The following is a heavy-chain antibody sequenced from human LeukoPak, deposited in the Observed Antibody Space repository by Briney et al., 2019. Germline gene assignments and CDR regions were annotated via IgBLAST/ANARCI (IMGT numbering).Heavy chain of an antibody. Sequence: ASVKVSCKASGYTFTTYAMNWVRQAPGQGLEWMGWINTNTGNPTYAQGFTGRFVFSLDTSVSTAYLQISSLKAEDTAVYYCARVVDYYDSSGPRGWDAFDIWGQGTMVTVSS. V-gene: IGHV7-4-1*02. D-gene: IGHD3-22*01. CDR3: ARVVDYYDSSGPRGWDAFDI. CDR2: INTNTGNP. CDR1: GYTFTTYA. J-gene: IGHJ3*02.